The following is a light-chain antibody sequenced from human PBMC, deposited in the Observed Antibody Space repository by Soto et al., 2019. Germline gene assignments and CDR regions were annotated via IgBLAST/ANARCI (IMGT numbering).Light chain of an antibody. CDR1: SSNIGSNT. Sequence: QSVLTQPPSASGPPGQRVTISCSGGSSNIGSNTVNWYQQLPGTAPNLLIYSNNQRPSGVPDRFSGSKSGTSASLAISGLQSEDEADYYCAAWDDSLNAVVFGGGTKLTVL. V-gene: IGLV1-44*01. J-gene: IGLJ2*01. CDR3: AAWDDSLNAVV. CDR2: SNN.